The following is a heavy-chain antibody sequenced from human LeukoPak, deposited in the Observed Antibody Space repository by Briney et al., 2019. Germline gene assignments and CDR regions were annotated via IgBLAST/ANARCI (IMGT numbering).Heavy chain of an antibody. CDR2: IYHSGST. CDR3: ARGSIFYSYAFDI. Sequence: PSGTLSLTCAVSGGSISSSDWWSWVRQPPGKGLAWIGEIYHSGSTNYIPSLKSRVTISIDKSKNQFSLKLSSVTAADTAVYYCARGSIFYSYAFDIWGQGTMVTVSS. CDR1: GGSISSSDW. J-gene: IGHJ3*02. V-gene: IGHV4-4*02. D-gene: IGHD3-9*01.